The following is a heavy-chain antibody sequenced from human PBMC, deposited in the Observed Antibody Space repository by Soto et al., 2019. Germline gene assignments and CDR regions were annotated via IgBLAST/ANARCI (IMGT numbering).Heavy chain of an antibody. J-gene: IGHJ4*02. CDR1: GDSITSYN. D-gene: IGHD2-2*01. CDR3: ARLNRVGSTALVDY. CDR2: VYSSGST. Sequence: SETLSLTCTVSGDSITSYNWNWLRQPPGKALEWIGFVYSSGSTNYNPSLKSRVSISVDTSRNQFSLKVSSVTAADTAVYYCARLNRVGSTALVDYWGQGTLVTVSS. V-gene: IGHV4-59*01.